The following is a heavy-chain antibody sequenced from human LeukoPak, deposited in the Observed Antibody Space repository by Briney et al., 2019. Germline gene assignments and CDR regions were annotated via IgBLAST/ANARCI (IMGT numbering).Heavy chain of an antibody. D-gene: IGHD3-9*01. V-gene: IGHV1-18*01. CDR3: ARADLDWLSGPEAFDI. Sequence: ASVKVSCKASGYTFTSYGISWVRQAPGQGLEWMGWISAYNGNTNYAQKLQGRVTMTTDTSTSTAYMELRSLRSDDTAVYYCARADLDWLSGPEAFDIWGQGTMVTVSS. J-gene: IGHJ3*02. CDR1: GYTFTSYG. CDR2: ISAYNGNT.